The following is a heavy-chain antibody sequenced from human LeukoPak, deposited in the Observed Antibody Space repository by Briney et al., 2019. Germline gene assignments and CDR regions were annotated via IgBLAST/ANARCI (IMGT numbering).Heavy chain of an antibody. Sequence: GGSLRLSCAGSGFTLSSSWMHWVRQAPGKGPVWVAHVSPDGNLANYADSVTGRFIISRDNAKNTLFLQMNSLRAEDTAVYYCARDLSFSPDHWGQGTLVTVSS. V-gene: IGHV3-74*01. CDR1: GFTLSSSW. J-gene: IGHJ4*02. CDR2: VSPDGNLA. CDR3: ARDLSFSPDH.